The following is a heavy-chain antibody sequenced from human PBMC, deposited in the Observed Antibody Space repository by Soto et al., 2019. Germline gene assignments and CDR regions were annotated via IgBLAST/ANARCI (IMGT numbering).Heavy chain of an antibody. D-gene: IGHD1-1*01. CDR3: AGGEVAGTGENFDY. J-gene: IGHJ4*02. Sequence: EVQLVESGGGLVQPGGSLRLSCAASGFTVSSNYMSWVRQAPGKGLEWVSVIYSGGSTYYADSVKGRFTISRDNSKNTLYLQMNSLRAEDTAVYYCAGGEVAGTGENFDYWGQGTLVTVSS. CDR1: GFTVSSNY. CDR2: IYSGGST. V-gene: IGHV3-66*01.